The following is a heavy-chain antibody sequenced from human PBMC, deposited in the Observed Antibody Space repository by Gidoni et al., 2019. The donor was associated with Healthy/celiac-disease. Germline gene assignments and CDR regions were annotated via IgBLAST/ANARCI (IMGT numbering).Heavy chain of an antibody. CDR3: ARRGRLRESRY. J-gene: IGHJ4*02. D-gene: IGHD5-18*01. CDR2: IDPCDSYT. CDR1: GYSFTSYW. V-gene: IGHV5-10-1*01. Sequence: EVQLVQSGAEVKRPGESLRISCKGSGYSFTSYWLSWVRQMPGKGLEWLGRIDPCDSYTNYSPSSQGHVTISADKSISTAYLQWSSLKASDTAMYYCARRGRLRESRYWGQGTLVTVSS.